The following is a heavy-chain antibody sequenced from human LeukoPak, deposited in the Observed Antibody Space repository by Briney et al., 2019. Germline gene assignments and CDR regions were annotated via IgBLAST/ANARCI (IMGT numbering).Heavy chain of an antibody. D-gene: IGHD1-26*01. CDR1: GFTFRTYC. Sequence: GGSLRLSCAASGFTFRTYCMHWVRQVPGRGIVWVSRSNTDGNIIPVADCVKGRFNISRDNTRNIVYLQMTSLPAGVSAVYYCVAPMGNYWGQGRLVSV. V-gene: IGHV3-74*01. J-gene: IGHJ4*02. CDR3: VAPMGNY. CDR2: SNTDGNII.